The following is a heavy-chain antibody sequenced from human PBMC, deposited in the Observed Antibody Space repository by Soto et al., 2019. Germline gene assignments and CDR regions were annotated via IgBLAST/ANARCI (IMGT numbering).Heavy chain of an antibody. Sequence: EVHLVESGGGLVQPGGSLRLSCAASGFTFRSYSMNWVRQAPGKGLEWVSYIGSSSNTIYYADSVKGRFTISRDNARNSLYLQMNSLRAEDTAVYYCASWLDGYWGQGTLVTVSS. CDR1: GFTFRSYS. V-gene: IGHV3-48*01. CDR2: IGSSSNTI. CDR3: ASWLDGY. J-gene: IGHJ4*02. D-gene: IGHD5-12*01.